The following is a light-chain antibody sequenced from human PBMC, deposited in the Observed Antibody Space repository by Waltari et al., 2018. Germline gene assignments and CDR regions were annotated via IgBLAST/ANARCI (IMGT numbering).Light chain of an antibody. CDR2: ATS. CDR3: QQGNTFPLT. J-gene: IGKJ4*01. V-gene: IGKV1-12*01. Sequence: DIQMTQSPSSVSASVGDRVTITCRARQGIGTWLAWYQQKPGQAPKLLIYATSTLQSGVPSRFRGSGSGTDFTLTISSLQPEDFATYYCQQGNTFPLTFGGGTKVQIK. CDR1: QGIGTW.